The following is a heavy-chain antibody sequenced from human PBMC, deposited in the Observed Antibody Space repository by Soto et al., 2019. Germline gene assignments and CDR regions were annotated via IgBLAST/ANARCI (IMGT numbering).Heavy chain of an antibody. V-gene: IGHV5-10-1*01. CDR1: GYSFTSYW. CDR3: ARVHKNWFDS. CDR2: IDPSDSYT. J-gene: IGHJ5*01. Sequence: GESLKISCKGSGYSFTSYWISWVRQMPGKGLEWMGRIDPSDSYTNYSPPFEGHVPISTDNSLPTAYLQWSSLRASDTALYFCARVHKNWFDSWAQGTMVTVSS.